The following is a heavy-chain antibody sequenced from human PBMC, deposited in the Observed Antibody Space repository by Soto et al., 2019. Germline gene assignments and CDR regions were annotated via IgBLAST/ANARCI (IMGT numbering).Heavy chain of an antibody. CDR3: ARVVGYYDSSGYYFDY. CDR1: GDSISSYY. Sequence: SETLSLTCTVSGDSISSYYWSWIRQPPGKGLEWIGYIYYSGSTNYNPSLKSRVTISVDTSKNQFSLKLSSVTAADTAVYYCARVVGYYDSSGYYFDYWGQGTLVTVSS. J-gene: IGHJ4*02. CDR2: IYYSGST. D-gene: IGHD3-22*01. V-gene: IGHV4-59*01.